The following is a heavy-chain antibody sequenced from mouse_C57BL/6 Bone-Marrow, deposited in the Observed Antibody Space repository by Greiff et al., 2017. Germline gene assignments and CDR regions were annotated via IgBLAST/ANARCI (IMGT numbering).Heavy chain of an antibody. J-gene: IGHJ1*03. CDR3: ARSFYYSNYEYFDV. D-gene: IGHD2-5*01. Sequence: VKLQESGPELVKPGASVKISCKASGYTFTDYYINWVKQRPGQGLEWIGWIFPGSGSTYYNEKFKGKATLTVDQSSSTAYLLLSSLPSEDSAVYFCARSFYYSNYEYFDVWGTGTTVTVSS. CDR1: GYTFTDYY. V-gene: IGHV1-75*01. CDR2: IFPGSGST.